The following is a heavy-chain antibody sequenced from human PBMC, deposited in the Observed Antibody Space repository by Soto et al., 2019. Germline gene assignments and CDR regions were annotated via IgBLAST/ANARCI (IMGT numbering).Heavy chain of an antibody. CDR3: ARESGGATATLDYYYFYMDV. CDR1: GDSFNDYY. Sequence: VQLAQSGAEVKKPGASVKVSCKTSGDSFNDYYIHWVRQAPGQGLEWMGWINPNGGATKYAQKFQGRATVTRDTSIRTVYMELSSLRSDDTAVYYCARESGGATATLDYYYFYMDVWGKGTTVIVSS. J-gene: IGHJ6*03. V-gene: IGHV1-2*02. D-gene: IGHD5-12*01. CDR2: INPNGGAT.